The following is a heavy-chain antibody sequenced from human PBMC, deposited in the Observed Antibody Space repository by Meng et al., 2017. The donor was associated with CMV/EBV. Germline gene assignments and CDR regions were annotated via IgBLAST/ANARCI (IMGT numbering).Heavy chain of an antibody. CDR2: ISGSGGSI. Sequence: GESLKISCAASGFTFSSYAMSWVRQAPGKGLEWVSAISGSGGSIYYADSVKGRFTISRDNAKNSLYLQMNSLRAEDTAVYYCASFTIFGVVKDGMDVWGQGTTVTVSS. J-gene: IGHJ6*02. CDR1: GFTFSSYA. V-gene: IGHV3-23*01. CDR3: ASFTIFGVVKDGMDV. D-gene: IGHD3-3*01.